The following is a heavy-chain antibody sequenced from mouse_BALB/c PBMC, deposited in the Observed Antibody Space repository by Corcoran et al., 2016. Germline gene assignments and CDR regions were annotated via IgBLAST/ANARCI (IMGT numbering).Heavy chain of an antibody. CDR3: ARGGSTYPYVDV. CDR1: GYSFTGYY. D-gene: IGHD2-14*01. V-gene: IGHV1-26*01. Sequence: EVQLQQSGPELVKPGASVKISCKASGYSFTGYYMHWVKQSHVKSLEWIGRINPYNGATSYNQNFKDKASLTVDKSSSTDYMELHSLTSEDSAVYYCARGGSTYPYVDVWGAGTTVTVSS. CDR2: INPYNGAT. J-gene: IGHJ1*01.